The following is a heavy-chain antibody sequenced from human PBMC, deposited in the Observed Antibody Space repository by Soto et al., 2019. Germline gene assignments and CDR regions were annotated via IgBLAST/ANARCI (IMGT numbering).Heavy chain of an antibody. D-gene: IGHD3-10*01. CDR1: GGSISSYY. J-gene: IGHJ4*02. Sequence: SETLSLTCTVSGGSISSYYWSWIRQPPGKGLEWIGYIYYSGSTNYNPSPKSRVTISVDTSKNQFSLKLSSVTAADTAVYYCARASLYYGSGSYYILDYWGQGTLVTVSS. CDR2: IYYSGST. V-gene: IGHV4-59*01. CDR3: ARASLYYGSGSYYILDY.